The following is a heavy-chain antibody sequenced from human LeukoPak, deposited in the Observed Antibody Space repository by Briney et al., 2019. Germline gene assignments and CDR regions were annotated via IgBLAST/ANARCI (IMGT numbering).Heavy chain of an antibody. Sequence: ASVKVSCKASGYTFTSYGITWVRQAPGQGLEWMGWISAYNGHTNYPQKLQGRVTMTTDTSTSTAYMELRSLRSDDTTVYYCARGSGYYTAFDYWGQGTLVTVSS. CDR3: ARGSGYYTAFDY. J-gene: IGHJ4*02. CDR1: GYTFTSYG. V-gene: IGHV1-18*01. D-gene: IGHD3-3*01. CDR2: ISAYNGHT.